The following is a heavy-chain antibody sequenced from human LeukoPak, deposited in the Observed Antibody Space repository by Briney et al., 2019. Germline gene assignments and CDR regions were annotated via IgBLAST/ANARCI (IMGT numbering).Heavy chain of an antibody. Sequence: GGSLRLSCAASGFTFSSYAMSWVRQAPGKGLEWVSAISGSGGSTYYADSVKGRFTISRDNSKNTLYLQMNSLRAEDTAVYYCAKDLPYYDILTGYYTNYYFDYWGQGTLVSVSS. D-gene: IGHD3-9*01. V-gene: IGHV3-23*01. CDR3: AKDLPYYDILTGYYTNYYFDY. J-gene: IGHJ4*02. CDR2: ISGSGGST. CDR1: GFTFSSYA.